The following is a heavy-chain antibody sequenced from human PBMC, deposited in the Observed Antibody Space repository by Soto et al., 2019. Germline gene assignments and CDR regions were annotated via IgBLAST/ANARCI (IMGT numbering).Heavy chain of an antibody. CDR1: GGSFSGYY. Sequence: SETLSLTCAVYGGSFSGYYWSWIRQPPGKGLEWIGEINHSGSTNYNPSLKSRVTISVDTSKNQFSLKLSSVTAADTAVYYCARGPYRGGYYYFYYYLDVWGKGTTVTVSS. V-gene: IGHV4-34*01. D-gene: IGHD6-25*01. CDR2: INHSGST. J-gene: IGHJ6*03. CDR3: ARGPYRGGYYYFYYYLDV.